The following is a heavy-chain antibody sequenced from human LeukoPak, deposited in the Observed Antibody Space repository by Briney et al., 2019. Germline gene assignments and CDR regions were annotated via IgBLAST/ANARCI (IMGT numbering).Heavy chain of an antibody. J-gene: IGHJ4*02. Sequence: GGSLRLSCAASGFTFSSYGMHWVRQAPGKGLEWVAVISYDGSNKYYADSVKGRFTISRDNSKNTLYLQMNSLRAEDTAVYYWAKDLDKYSSGWYGGDYWGQGTLVTVSS. D-gene: IGHD6-19*01. CDR2: ISYDGSNK. V-gene: IGHV3-30*18. CDR1: GFTFSSYG. CDR3: AKDLDKYSSGWYGGDY.